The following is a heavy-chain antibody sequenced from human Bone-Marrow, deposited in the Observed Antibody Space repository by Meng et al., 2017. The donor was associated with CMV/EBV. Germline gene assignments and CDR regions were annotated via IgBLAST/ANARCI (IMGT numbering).Heavy chain of an antibody. J-gene: IGHJ4*02. Sequence: SETLSLTCTVSGGSVSSGSYYWSWIRQPPGKGLEWIGYIYYSGGTNYNPSLKSRVTISVDTSKNQFSLKLSSVTAADTAVYYCARGAGVVPAAKRGGGFDYWGQGTLVTVSS. CDR2: IYYSGGT. D-gene: IGHD2-2*01. CDR1: GGSVSSGSYY. V-gene: IGHV4-61*01. CDR3: ARGAGVVPAAKRGGGFDY.